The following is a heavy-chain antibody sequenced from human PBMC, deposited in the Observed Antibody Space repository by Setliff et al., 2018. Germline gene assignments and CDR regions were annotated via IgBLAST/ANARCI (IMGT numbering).Heavy chain of an antibody. V-gene: IGHV1-69*05. CDR2: IIPIFGTA. D-gene: IGHD3-10*01. CDR3: ARGRSLLWFGELSRPYYFDY. Sequence: EASVKVSCKASGGTFSSYAISWVRQAPGQGLGWMGGIIPIFGTANYAQKFQGRVTITTDESTSTAYMELSSLRSEDTAVYYCARGRSLLWFGELSRPYYFDYWGQGTLVTVS. J-gene: IGHJ4*02. CDR1: GGTFSSYA.